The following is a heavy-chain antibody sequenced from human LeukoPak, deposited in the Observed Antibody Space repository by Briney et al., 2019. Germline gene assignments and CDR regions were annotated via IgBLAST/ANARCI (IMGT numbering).Heavy chain of an antibody. CDR2: IKSKTDGWTT. V-gene: IGHV3-15*01. CDR1: GFTFSNAW. J-gene: IGHJ4*02. CDR3: TTDYGDYYAY. Sequence: PGGSLRLSCAASGFTFSNAWMSWVRQAPGKGLEWVGRIKSKTDGWTTDYAAPVKGRFTISRDDSKNTLYLQMNSLKTEATAVYYCTTDYGDYYAYGGQGTLVTVSP. D-gene: IGHD4-17*01.